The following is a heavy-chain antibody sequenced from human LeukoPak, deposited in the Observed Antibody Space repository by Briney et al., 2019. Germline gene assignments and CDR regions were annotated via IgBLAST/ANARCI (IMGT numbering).Heavy chain of an antibody. Sequence: SETLSLTCTVSGGSISSYYWSWIRQPPGKGLEWIGYISYSGSTNYNPSLKSRVTISLDTSKNQFSLKLSSVTAADPAVYYCAGHHPRNTVDFWGQGTLVTVSS. D-gene: IGHD2-8*02. J-gene: IGHJ4*02. CDR2: ISYSGST. V-gene: IGHV4-59*08. CDR1: GGSISSYY. CDR3: AGHHPRNTVDF.